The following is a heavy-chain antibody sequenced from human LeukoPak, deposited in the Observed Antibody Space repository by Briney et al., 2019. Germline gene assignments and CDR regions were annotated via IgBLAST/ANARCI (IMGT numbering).Heavy chain of an antibody. J-gene: IGHJ6*03. V-gene: IGHV5-51*01. Sequence: GESLKISCKGSGYSFTSYWIGWVRQMPGKGLEWMGIIYPGDSDTRYSPSFQGQVTISADKSISTAYLQWSGLKASDTAMYYCARSSLERLHYYYMDVWGKGTTVTVSS. CDR3: ARSSLERLHYYYMDV. CDR2: IYPGDSDT. D-gene: IGHD1-1*01. CDR1: GYSFTSYW.